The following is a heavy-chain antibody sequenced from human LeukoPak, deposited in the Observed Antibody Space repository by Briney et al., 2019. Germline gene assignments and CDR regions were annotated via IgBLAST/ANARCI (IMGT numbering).Heavy chain of an antibody. CDR2: MNNDGSTT. J-gene: IGHJ4*02. V-gene: IGHV3-74*03. Sequence: GGSLRLSCAASGFTFSSYWMHWVRQAPGKGLVWVSRMNNDGSTTTYADSVKGRFTISRDNSKDTLYLQMDSLRGEDTAVYYCAGKAAAYYFVYWGQGTLVTVSS. D-gene: IGHD2-2*01. CDR1: GFTFSSYW. CDR3: AGKAAAYYFVY.